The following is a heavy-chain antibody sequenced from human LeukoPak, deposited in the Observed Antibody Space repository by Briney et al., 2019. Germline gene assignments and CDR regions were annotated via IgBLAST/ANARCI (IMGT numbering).Heavy chain of an antibody. CDR2: IYYSGST. Sequence: KPSETLSLTCTVSGGSISSYYWSWIRQPPGKGLEWIGYIYYSGSTNYNPSLKSRVTISVDTSKNQFSLKLSSVTAADTAVYYCARGPEYYDILTGYFWFDPWGQGTLVTVSS. CDR3: ARGPEYYDILTGYFWFDP. V-gene: IGHV4-59*01. D-gene: IGHD3-9*01. CDR1: GGSISSYY. J-gene: IGHJ5*02.